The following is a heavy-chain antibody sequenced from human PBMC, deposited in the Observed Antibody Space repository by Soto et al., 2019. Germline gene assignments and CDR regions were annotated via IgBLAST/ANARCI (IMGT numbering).Heavy chain of an antibody. V-gene: IGHV3-30*18. J-gene: IGHJ4*02. CDR2: ISYDGSNK. D-gene: IGHD3-10*01. CDR3: AKEYRRYSYGSGDNDC. Sequence: PGGSLRLSCAASGFTFSSYGMHWVRQAPGKGLEWVAVISYDGSNKYYADSVKGRFTISRDNSKNTLYLQMNSLRAEDTAVYYCAKEYRRYSYGSGDNDCWGQGTLVTVSS. CDR1: GFTFSSYG.